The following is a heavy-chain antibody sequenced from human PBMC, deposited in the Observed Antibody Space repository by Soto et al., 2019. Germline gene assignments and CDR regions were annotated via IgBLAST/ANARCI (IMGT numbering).Heavy chain of an antibody. CDR1: GYSISGGYY. J-gene: IGHJ4*02. V-gene: IGHV4-38-2*01. D-gene: IGHD3-3*01. CDR3: ARTYYDFWSGYSVYYFDY. CDR2: IYHSGST. Sequence: SETLSLTYAVSGYSISGGYYWGWIRQPPGQGLERIGSIYHSGSTYYNPSLKSRVTISGDTSKNQFSLKLSSVTAADTAVYYCARTYYDFWSGYSVYYFDYWGQGTLVTVSS.